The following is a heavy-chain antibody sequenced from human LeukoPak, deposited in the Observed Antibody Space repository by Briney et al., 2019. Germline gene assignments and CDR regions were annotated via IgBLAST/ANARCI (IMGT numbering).Heavy chain of an antibody. CDR2: TYYSGST. V-gene: IGHV4-59*01. Sequence: KPSETLSLTCTVSGGPINSYYWSWIRQPPGKGLEWIGYTYYSGSTNYNPSLKSRVTISVDTSKNQFSLKLSSVTAADTAVYFCAREDTAMVRTAFDIWGQGTMVTVSS. CDR3: AREDTAMVRTAFDI. CDR1: GGPINSYY. J-gene: IGHJ3*02. D-gene: IGHD5-18*01.